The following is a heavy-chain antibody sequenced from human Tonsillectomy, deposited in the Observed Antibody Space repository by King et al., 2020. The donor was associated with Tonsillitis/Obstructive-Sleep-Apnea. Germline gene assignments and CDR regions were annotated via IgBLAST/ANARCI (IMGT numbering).Heavy chain of an antibody. D-gene: IGHD1-26*01. CDR2: IYYSGST. CDR1: GGSISSYY. V-gene: IGHV4-59*08. Sequence: QLQESGPGLVKPSETLSLTCSVSGGSISSYYWSWIRQPPGKGLEWIGYIYYSGSTNYNSSLKSRVSISVDTSKNQFSLKLSSETAADTAVYYCARRLYRGGYSNPFDYWGQGTLVTVSS. CDR3: ARRLYRGGYSNPFDY. J-gene: IGHJ4*02.